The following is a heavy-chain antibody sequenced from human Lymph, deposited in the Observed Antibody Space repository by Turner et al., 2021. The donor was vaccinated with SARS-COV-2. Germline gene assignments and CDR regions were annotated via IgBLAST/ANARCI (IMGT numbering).Heavy chain of an antibody. CDR1: GFTFSSYG. CDR3: ARDRAGSSGWFDCYFDY. V-gene: IGHV3-33*01. CDR2: IWYDGRNK. D-gene: IGHD6-19*01. J-gene: IGHJ4*02. Sequence: QVQLVESGGGVVQPGRSLRLSCAASGFTFSSYGMHWVRQAPGKGLEWVAVIWYDGRNKFYADFVKGRFTISRDNSKNTLYLQLNSLRAEDTAVYYCARDRAGSSGWFDCYFDYWGQGTLVTVSS.